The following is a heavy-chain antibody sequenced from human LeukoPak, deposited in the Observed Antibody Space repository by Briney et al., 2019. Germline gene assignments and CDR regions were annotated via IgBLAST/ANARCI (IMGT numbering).Heavy chain of an antibody. CDR1: GYTFTSYG. V-gene: IGHV1-18*01. D-gene: IGHD3-3*01. J-gene: IGHJ6*02. CDR3: ARDPNEYYDFWSGYRTYYYYGMDV. CDR2: ISAYNGNT. Sequence: GASVKVSCKASGYTFTSYGISWVQQAPGQGLEWMGWISAYNGNTNYAQKLQGRVTMTTDTSTSTAYMELRSLRSDDTAVYYCARDPNEYYDFWSGYRTYYYYGMDVWGQGTTVTVSS.